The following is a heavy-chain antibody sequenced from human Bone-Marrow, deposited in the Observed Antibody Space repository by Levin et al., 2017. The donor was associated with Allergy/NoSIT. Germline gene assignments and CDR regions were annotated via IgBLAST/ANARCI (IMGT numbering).Heavy chain of an antibody. J-gene: IGHJ5*02. CDR3: ARQTGYCTGGNCYLFWFDT. Sequence: SETLSLTCSVSGGSISSYYWSWIRQPPGKGLQWIGSISYSGSTNYNHSLKSRDTISVDTSKNQFSLTLSSVTAADTAVYYCARQTGYCTGGNCYLFWFDTWGQGTLVTVSS. V-gene: IGHV4-59*08. CDR1: GGSISSYY. CDR2: ISYSGST. D-gene: IGHD2-15*01.